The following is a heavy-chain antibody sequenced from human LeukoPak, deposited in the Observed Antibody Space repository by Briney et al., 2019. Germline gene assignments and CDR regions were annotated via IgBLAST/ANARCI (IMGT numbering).Heavy chain of an antibody. V-gene: IGHV3-30-3*01. Sequence: PGGSLRLSCAASGFTFSSYAMHWVRQAPGKGLEWVAGISYDGINKYYADSVKGRFTISRDNSKNTLYLQTNSLRAEDTAVFYCARDVSSAFDIWGQGTMVTVSS. CDR1: GFTFSSYA. CDR2: ISYDGINK. J-gene: IGHJ3*02. CDR3: ARDVSSAFDI. D-gene: IGHD2/OR15-2a*01.